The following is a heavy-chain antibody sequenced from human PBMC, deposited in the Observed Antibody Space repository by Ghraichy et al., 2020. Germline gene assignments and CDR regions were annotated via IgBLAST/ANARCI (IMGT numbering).Heavy chain of an antibody. CDR1: GFTFSNAW. CDR2: IKSKTDGGTT. Sequence: GESLNISCAASGFTFSNAWMSWVRQAPGKGLEWVGRIKSKTDGGTTDYAAPVKGRFTISRDDSKNTLYLQMNSLKTEDTAVYYCTTEYYDILTGYSNPSYYFDYWGQGTLVTVSS. D-gene: IGHD3-9*01. J-gene: IGHJ4*02. CDR3: TTEYYDILTGYSNPSYYFDY. V-gene: IGHV3-15*01.